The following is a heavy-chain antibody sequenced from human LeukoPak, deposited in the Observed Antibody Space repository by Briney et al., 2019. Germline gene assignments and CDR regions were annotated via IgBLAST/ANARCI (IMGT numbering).Heavy chain of an antibody. J-gene: IGHJ4*02. Sequence: GGSLRLSCAASGFTFSNAWMSWVRQAPGKGLEWVTAISGSGGITYYADSVKGRFTISRDNSKITLYLQMNSLRAEDTAVYYCATSVGYYDSSGYFNYWGQGTLVTVSS. CDR2: ISGSGGIT. V-gene: IGHV3-23*01. D-gene: IGHD3-22*01. CDR3: ATSVGYYDSSGYFNY. CDR1: GFTFSNAW.